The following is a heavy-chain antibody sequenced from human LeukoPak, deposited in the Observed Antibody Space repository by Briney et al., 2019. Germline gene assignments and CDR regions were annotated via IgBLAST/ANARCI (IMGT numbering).Heavy chain of an antibody. CDR1: GFTFRSYA. D-gene: IGHD2-21*02. J-gene: IGHJ4*02. Sequence: GGSLRLSCAASGFTFRSYAMSWVRQAPGKGLEWVSAISGSGGSTYYADSVKGRFTISRDNSKNTLYLQMNSLRAEDTAVYYCAKDALYCGGYCYSKNNFDYWGQGTLVTVSS. V-gene: IGHV3-23*01. CDR3: AKDALYCGGYCYSKNNFDY. CDR2: ISGSGGST.